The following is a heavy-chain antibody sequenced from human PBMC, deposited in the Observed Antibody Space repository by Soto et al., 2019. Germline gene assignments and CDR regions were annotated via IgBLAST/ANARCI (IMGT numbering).Heavy chain of an antibody. CDR2: IIPIFGTA. CDR1: GGTFSSYA. D-gene: IGHD2-2*01. V-gene: IGHV1-69*12. CDR3: ARDHDCICTSCRGHYDYYGMDL. J-gene: IGHJ6*02. Sequence: QVQLVQSGAEVKKPGSSVKVSCKASGGTFSSYAISWVRQAPGQGLEWMGGIIPIFGTANYAQKFQGRVTITADESTSPAYMELSRLRSEDTAVYYCARDHDCICTSCRGHYDYYGMDLWGQGTTVTVSS.